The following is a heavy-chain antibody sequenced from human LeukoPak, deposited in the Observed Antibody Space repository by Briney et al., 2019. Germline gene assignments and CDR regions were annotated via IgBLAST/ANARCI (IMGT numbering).Heavy chain of an antibody. CDR2: ISTAGDT. V-gene: IGHV3-13*01. Sequence: PGGSLRLSCAASGLTFSSCDMHWVRQATGKGLEWVSAISTAGDTYYPGSVKGRFTISRENAKNSLYLQMNSLRAGDTAVYYCARATGTWYFDYWGQGTLVTVSS. D-gene: IGHD1-1*01. J-gene: IGHJ4*02. CDR1: GLTFSSCD. CDR3: ARATGTWYFDY.